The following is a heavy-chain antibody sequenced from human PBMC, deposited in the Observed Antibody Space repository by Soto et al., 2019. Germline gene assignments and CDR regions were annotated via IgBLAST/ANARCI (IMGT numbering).Heavy chain of an antibody. CDR1: GFTFSSYA. V-gene: IGHV3-23*01. CDR3: AKCGTTVTFDY. D-gene: IGHD4-17*01. J-gene: IGHJ4*02. Sequence: GESLKISCAASGFTFSSYAMSWVRQAPGKGLEWVSAISGSGGSTYYADSVKGRFTISRDNSKNTLYLQMNSLRAEDTAVYYCAKCGTTVTFDYWGQGTLVTVSS. CDR2: ISGSGGST.